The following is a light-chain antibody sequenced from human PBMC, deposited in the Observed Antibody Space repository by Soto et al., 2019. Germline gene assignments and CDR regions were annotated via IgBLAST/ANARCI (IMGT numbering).Light chain of an antibody. CDR1: QSVSSD. J-gene: IGKJ1*01. CDR2: DAS. CDR3: QQLGIWPRT. V-gene: IGKV3-11*01. Sequence: EIVLTQSPATLSLSPGERATLSCRASQSVSSDLAWYQQKPGQAPRLLFYDASNRATGIPARFSGSGSGTDFTLSISSLESEDFAVYYCQQLGIWPRTVGQWSKVEIK.